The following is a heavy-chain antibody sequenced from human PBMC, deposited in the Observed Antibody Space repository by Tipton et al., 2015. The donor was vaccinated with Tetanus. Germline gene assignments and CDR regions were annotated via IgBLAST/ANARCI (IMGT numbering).Heavy chain of an antibody. Sequence: GLVKPSDTLSPTCAVYGGSLSRYYWTWIRQPPGKGLEWIGEVDDSGSTNYSPSLKSRVTISLDTSKNEFSLTLSSVTAADTAVYYCAXGTXXXTSXYHRHWLDPXXXXTXXXVXS. J-gene: IGHJ5*02. CDR3: AXGTXXXTSXYHRHWLDP. CDR1: GGSLSRYY. D-gene: IGHD1-14*01. V-gene: IGHV4-34*01. CDR2: VDDSGST.